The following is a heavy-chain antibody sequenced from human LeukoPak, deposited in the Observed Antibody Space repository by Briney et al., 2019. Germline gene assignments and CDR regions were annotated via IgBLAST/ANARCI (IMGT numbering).Heavy chain of an antibody. CDR3: ARGALAGI. Sequence: GASVKVSCKASGHTFSSYDINWVRQAAGQGLEWMGWMNPNNSNTGLAQKFQGRVTMTRNTSISTAYMELRSLRSDDTAVYYCARGALAGIWGQGTLVTVSS. J-gene: IGHJ4*02. CDR2: MNPNNSNT. CDR1: GHTFSSYD. D-gene: IGHD3-10*01. V-gene: IGHV1-8*01.